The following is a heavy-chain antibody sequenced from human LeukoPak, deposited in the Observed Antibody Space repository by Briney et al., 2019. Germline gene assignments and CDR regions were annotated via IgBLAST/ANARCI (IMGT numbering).Heavy chain of an antibody. V-gene: IGHV3-30*02. J-gene: IGHJ1*01. D-gene: IGHD3-3*01. CDR3: ATSFWSSSTEYFQH. CDR2: IRYDGSNK. Sequence: GGSLRLSCAASGFTFSSYGMHWVRQAPGKGLEWVAFIRYDGSNKDYADSVKGRFTISRDNSKNTLYLQMNSLRAEDTAVYYCATSFWSSSTEYFQHWGQGTLVTVSS. CDR1: GFTFSSYG.